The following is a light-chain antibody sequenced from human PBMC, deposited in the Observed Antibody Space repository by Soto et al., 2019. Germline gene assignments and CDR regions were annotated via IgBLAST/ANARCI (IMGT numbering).Light chain of an antibody. CDR1: NIGSKS. Sequence: SYELTQPPSVSVAPGKTARITCGVNNIGSKSVHWYQQKPGQAPVLVIYYDSDRPSGIPERFSGSNSGNTATLTISRVEAGDEADYYSQVWDSTHVVFGGGTKLTVL. J-gene: IGLJ2*01. CDR2: YDS. V-gene: IGLV3-21*04. CDR3: QVWDSTHVV.